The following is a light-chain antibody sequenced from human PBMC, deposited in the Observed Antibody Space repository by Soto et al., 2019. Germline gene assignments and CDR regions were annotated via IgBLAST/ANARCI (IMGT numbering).Light chain of an antibody. J-gene: IGLJ1*01. Sequence: QSALTQPASVSVSPGQSITISCTGTSSDVGSYNLVSWYQQHPGKAPKLMIYEGSKRPSGVSNRFSGSKSGNTASLTISGLQAEDEADYYCCSYAGRSTPYVFGTGTKLTVL. CDR1: SSDVGSYNL. V-gene: IGLV2-23*01. CDR2: EGS. CDR3: CSYAGRSTPYV.